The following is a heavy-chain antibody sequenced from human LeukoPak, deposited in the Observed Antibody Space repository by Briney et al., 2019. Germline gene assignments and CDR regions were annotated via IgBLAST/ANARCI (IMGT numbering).Heavy chain of an antibody. CDR3: AKGGPDYGAGSPKYNWFDP. Sequence: GGSLRLSCIASGFTFADYAMHWVRQAPGKGLEWVSGISCNSGSTGYADSVKGRFTISRDNAKNSLHLQMNSLRLEDTALYYCAKGGPDYGAGSPKYNWFDPWGQGTLVTVSS. D-gene: IGHD3-10*01. V-gene: IGHV3-9*01. J-gene: IGHJ5*02. CDR2: ISCNSGST. CDR1: GFTFADYA.